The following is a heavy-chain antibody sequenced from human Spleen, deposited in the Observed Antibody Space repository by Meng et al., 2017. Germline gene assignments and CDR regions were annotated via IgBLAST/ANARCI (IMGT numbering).Heavy chain of an antibody. CDR1: GFTFNSYW. CDR2: IKEDGSKT. V-gene: IGHV3-7*01. J-gene: IGHJ6*02. CDR3: ARDHVRRGGDGAGYYGMDV. D-gene: IGHD2-21*02. Sequence: GESLKISCAASGFTFNSYWMTWVRQAPGKGLEWVANIKEDGSKTYYVDSVKGRFTISRDNAKNSLYLQMNSLRAEDTGVYYCARDHVRRGGDGAGYYGMDVWGQGTTVTVSS.